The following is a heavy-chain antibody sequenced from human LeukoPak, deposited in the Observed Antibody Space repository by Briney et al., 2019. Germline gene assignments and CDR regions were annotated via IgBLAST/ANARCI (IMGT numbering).Heavy chain of an antibody. D-gene: IGHD6-19*01. CDR1: GYTFTSNY. V-gene: IGHV1-46*01. CDR2: INPSGGST. CDR3: ARGEQWLSYYFDY. Sequence: GASVTVSCKASGYTFTSNYMHWVRQAPGQGPEWMGKINPSGGSTSYAQKFQGRVTMTRDTFTSTVYMELSSLRSEDTAVYYCARGEQWLSYYFDYWGQGTLVTVSS. J-gene: IGHJ4*02.